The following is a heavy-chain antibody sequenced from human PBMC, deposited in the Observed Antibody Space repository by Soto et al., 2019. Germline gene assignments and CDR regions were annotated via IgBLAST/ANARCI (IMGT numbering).Heavy chain of an antibody. V-gene: IGHV4-39*01. Sequence: PSETLSLTCTVSGGSISSSPYYWGWIRQPPGKGLEWIGSIFYTGNTYLKPSLKGRVTISIDTSKNQFFLKVNSVTAADPAVYYCARHKAADDFYYSYNGMDVWGQGTTVTVSS. J-gene: IGHJ6*02. CDR2: IFYTGNT. CDR3: ARHKAADDFYYSYNGMDV. D-gene: IGHD6-13*01. CDR1: GGSISSSPYY.